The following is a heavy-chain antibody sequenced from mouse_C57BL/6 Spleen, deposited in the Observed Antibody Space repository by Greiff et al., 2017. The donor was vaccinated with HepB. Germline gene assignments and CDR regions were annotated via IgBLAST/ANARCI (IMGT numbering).Heavy chain of an antibody. J-gene: IGHJ2*01. CDR3: ARSGDGYWNY. V-gene: IGHV1-26*01. Sequence: EVQLQQSGPELVKPGASVKISCKASGYTFTDYYMNWVKQSHGKSLEWIGDINPNNGGTSYNQKFKGKATLTVDKSSSTAYMELRSLTSEDSAVYYCARSGDGYWNYWGQGTTLTVSS. CDR1: GYTFTDYY. D-gene: IGHD2-3*01. CDR2: INPNNGGT.